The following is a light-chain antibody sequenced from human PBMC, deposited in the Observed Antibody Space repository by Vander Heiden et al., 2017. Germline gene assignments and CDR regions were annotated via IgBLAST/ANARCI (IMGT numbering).Light chain of an antibody. CDR2: AAS. V-gene: IGKV1-39*01. J-gene: IGKJ4*01. CDR1: QSISSY. Sequence: DIQMTQPPSSLSASLGHRVSLTCRASQSISSYLNWYQQKPGKAPKLLIYAASSLQSGVPSRFSGSGSGTDFTLNISSLQPEDFATYYCQQGYSTPLTFGGGTKVEIK. CDR3: QQGYSTPLT.